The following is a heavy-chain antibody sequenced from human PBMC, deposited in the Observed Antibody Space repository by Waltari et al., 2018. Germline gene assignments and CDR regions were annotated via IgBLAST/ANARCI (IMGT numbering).Heavy chain of an antibody. V-gene: IGHV4-31*03. CDR1: GGSISSGGYY. CDR2: IYHRGST. D-gene: IGHD6-13*01. CDR3: ARARAYSSSWYRSLVYFDY. Sequence: QVQLQESGPGLVKPSQTLSLTCTVSGGSISSGGYYWSWIRQHPGKGLGWIGYIYHRGSTYYNPSRKSRVTIAVDRSKNQFSLKLSSVTAADTAVYYCARARAYSSSWYRSLVYFDYWGQGTLVTVSS. J-gene: IGHJ4*02.